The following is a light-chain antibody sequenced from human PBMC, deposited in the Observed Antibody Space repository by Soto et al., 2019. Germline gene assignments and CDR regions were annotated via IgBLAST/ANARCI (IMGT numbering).Light chain of an antibody. V-gene: IGKV1-5*01. CDR2: DAS. CDR1: QSISSW. J-gene: IGKJ1*01. Sequence: DIHITQSPSTLSASVGDRVTITCRASQSISSWLAWYQQKPGKAPKLLIYDASSLESGVPSRFSGSGSGTEFTLTISSLQPDDFATYYCQQYNSYPWTFGQGTKV. CDR3: QQYNSYPWT.